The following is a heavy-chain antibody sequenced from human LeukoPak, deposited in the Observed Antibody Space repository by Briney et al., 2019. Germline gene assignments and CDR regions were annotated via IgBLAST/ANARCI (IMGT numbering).Heavy chain of an antibody. J-gene: IGHJ6*03. CDR3: ARRGDPSYYYMDV. CDR1: GFTFSSYA. CDR2: ITSNGSST. D-gene: IGHD2-21*01. Sequence: GGSLRLSCAASGFTFSSYAIHWVRQAPGKGLEYVSAITSNGSSTFYADSVKGRFTISRDNSKNTLYLQMGSLRTEDMAVYYCARRGDPSYYYMDVWGKGTTVTVSS. V-gene: IGHV3-64*02.